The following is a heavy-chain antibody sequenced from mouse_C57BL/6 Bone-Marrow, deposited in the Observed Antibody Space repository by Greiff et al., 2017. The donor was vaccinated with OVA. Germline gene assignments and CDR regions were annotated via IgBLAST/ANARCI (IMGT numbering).Heavy chain of an antibody. Sequence: EVQLLQSGAELVKPGASVKFSCTASGFNIKDYSMHWVKQRTEQGLEWIGRIGPDDGETKYAPSFQGKATITADTSSNTSYLQRSSLTSEDTAVYYCARDGYSVYYWGRGTALTVSA. CDR1: GFNIKDYS. J-gene: IGHJ2*01. D-gene: IGHD2-3*01. V-gene: IGHV14-2*01. CDR3: ARDGYSVYY. CDR2: IGPDDGET.